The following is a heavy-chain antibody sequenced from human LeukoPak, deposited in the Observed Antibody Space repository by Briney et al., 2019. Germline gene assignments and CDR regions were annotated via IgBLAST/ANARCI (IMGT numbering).Heavy chain of an antibody. CDR1: GGTFSSYA. D-gene: IGHD5-18*01. CDR2: IIPIFGTA. J-gene: IGHJ3*02. V-gene: IGHV1-69*05. Sequence: SVKVSCKASGGTFSSYAISWVRQAPEQGLEWMGGIIPIFGTANYAQKFQGRVTITTDESTSTAYMELSSLRSEDTAVYYCARPANVDTAMVEAFDIWGQGTMVTVSS. CDR3: ARPANVDTAMVEAFDI.